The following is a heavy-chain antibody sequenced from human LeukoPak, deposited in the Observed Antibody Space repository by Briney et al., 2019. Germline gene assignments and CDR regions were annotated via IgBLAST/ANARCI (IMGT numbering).Heavy chain of an antibody. J-gene: IGHJ4*02. CDR2: INPSGGST. D-gene: IGHD5-18*01. V-gene: IGHV1-46*01. Sequence: ASVKVSCKASGYTFTGYYMHWVRQAPGQGLEWMGIINPSGGSTSYAQKFQGRVTMTRDTSTSTVYMELSSLRSEDTAVYYCAARGYSYGPDFDYWGQGTLVTVSS. CDR1: GYTFTGYY. CDR3: AARGYSYGPDFDY.